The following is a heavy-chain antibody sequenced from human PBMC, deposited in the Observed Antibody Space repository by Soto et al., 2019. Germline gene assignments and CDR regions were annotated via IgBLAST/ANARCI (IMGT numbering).Heavy chain of an antibody. CDR2: INHSGST. Sequence: SETLSLTRAVYGGSFSGYYWSWIRQPPGKGLEWIGEINHSGSTNYNPSLKSRVTISVDTSKNQFSLKLSSVTAADTAVYYCARWGFGAAAGTNYYYYGMDVWGQGTTVTVSS. D-gene: IGHD6-13*01. CDR1: GGSFSGYY. V-gene: IGHV4-34*01. CDR3: ARWGFGAAAGTNYYYYGMDV. J-gene: IGHJ6*02.